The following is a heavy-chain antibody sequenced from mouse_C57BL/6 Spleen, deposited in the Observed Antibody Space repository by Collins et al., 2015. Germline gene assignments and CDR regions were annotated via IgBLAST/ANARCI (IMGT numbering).Heavy chain of an antibody. V-gene: IGHV2-5*01. CDR3: AKEDYYGSSYYYAMDY. J-gene: IGHJ4*01. CDR1: GFSLTSYG. CDR2: TWRGGST. Sequence: QVQLKQSGPGLVQPSQSLSITCTVSGFSLTSYGVHWVRQSPGKGLEWLGVTWRGGSTDYNAAFMSRLSITKDNSKSQVFFKMNSLQADDTAIYYCAKEDYYGSSYYYAMDYWGQGTSVTVSS. D-gene: IGHD1-1*01.